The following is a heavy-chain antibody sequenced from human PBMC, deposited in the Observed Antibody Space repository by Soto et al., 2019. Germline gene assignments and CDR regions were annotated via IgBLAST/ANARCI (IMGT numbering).Heavy chain of an antibody. J-gene: IGHJ6*02. D-gene: IGHD6-19*01. CDR3: ARDHYALESAVAGNFRYYYYGMDV. V-gene: IGHV1-46*01. Sequence: ASVKVSCKASGYTFTSYYMHWVRQAPGQGLEWMGIINPSGGSTSYAQKFQGRVTMTRDTSTSTVYMELSSLRSEDTAVYYCARDHYALESAVAGNFRYYYYGMDVWGQGTTVTVSS. CDR1: GYTFTSYY. CDR2: INPSGGST.